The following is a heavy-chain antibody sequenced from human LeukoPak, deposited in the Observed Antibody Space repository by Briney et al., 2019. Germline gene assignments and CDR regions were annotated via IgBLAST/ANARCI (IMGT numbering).Heavy chain of an antibody. CDR1: GGSISSGGYY. CDR3: ASTPRTGDDAFDI. CDR2: IYYSGST. D-gene: IGHD7-27*01. V-gene: IGHV4-31*03. J-gene: IGHJ3*02. Sequence: SETLSLTCTVSGGSISSGGYYWSWIRQHPGKGLEWIGYIYYSGSTYYNPSLKSRVTISVDTSKNQFSLKLSSVAAADTAVYYGASTPRTGDDAFDIWGQGTIVTVSS.